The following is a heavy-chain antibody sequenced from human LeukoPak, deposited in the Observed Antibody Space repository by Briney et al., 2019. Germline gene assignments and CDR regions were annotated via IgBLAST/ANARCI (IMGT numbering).Heavy chain of an antibody. D-gene: IGHD6-13*01. CDR1: GFTFSSYR. CDR3: ARDEGGRTSSFPFDY. J-gene: IGHJ4*02. Sequence: GGSLRLSCAASGFTFSSYRMNWVRQAPGKGLEWVSYISSSSSTIYYADSVKGRFTISRDNAKNSLYLQMNSLRAEDTAVYYCARDEGGRTSSFPFDYWGQGTLVTVSS. V-gene: IGHV3-48*01. CDR2: ISSSSSTI.